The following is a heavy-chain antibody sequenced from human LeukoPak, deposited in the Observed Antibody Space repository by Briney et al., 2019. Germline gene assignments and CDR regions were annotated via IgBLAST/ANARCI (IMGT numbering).Heavy chain of an antibody. D-gene: IGHD1-26*01. CDR1: GFTSSSYW. J-gene: IGHJ4*02. V-gene: IGHV3-7*01. CDR3: ARDLGARAFDY. Sequence: GGSLRLSCAASGFTSSSYWMSWVRQAPGKGLEWVANIKQDGSQKYYVDSVKGRFTISRDNAKNSLSLQMNSLRAEDTAVYYCARDLGARAFDYWGQGTLVTVSS. CDR2: IKQDGSQK.